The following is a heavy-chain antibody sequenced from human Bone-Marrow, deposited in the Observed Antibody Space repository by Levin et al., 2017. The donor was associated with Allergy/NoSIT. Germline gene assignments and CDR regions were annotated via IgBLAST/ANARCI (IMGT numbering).Heavy chain of an antibody. Sequence: GASVKVSCKASGYTFTSYDINWVRQATGQGLEWMGWMNPNSGNTGYAQKFQGRVTMTRNTSISTAYMELSSLRSEDTAVYYCARGSDYGDYADLDAFDIWGQGTMVTVSS. CDR3: ARGSDYGDYADLDAFDI. V-gene: IGHV1-8*01. CDR2: MNPNSGNT. J-gene: IGHJ3*02. CDR1: GYTFTSYD. D-gene: IGHD4-17*01.